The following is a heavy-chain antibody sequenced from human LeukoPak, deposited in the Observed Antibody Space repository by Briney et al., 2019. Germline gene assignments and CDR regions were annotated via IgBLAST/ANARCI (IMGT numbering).Heavy chain of an antibody. V-gene: IGHV3-21*01. CDR3: APRIDMDV. D-gene: IGHD3-16*02. J-gene: IGHJ6*03. Sequence: GGSLRLSCPPSGFTFSIYSMNWVRQPPGKWLEWVSSISSSTSYIYYADSVKGRFTISRDNAKNSLYLQMNSLRAEDTAVYYCAPRIDMDVWGKGTTVTVSS. CDR2: ISSSTSYI. CDR1: GFTFSIYS.